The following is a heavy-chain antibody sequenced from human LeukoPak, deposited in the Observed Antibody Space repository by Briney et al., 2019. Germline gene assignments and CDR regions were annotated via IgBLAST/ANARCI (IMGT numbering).Heavy chain of an antibody. CDR1: GFTFSRYG. CDR3: AKTPGWRLNDAFDI. D-gene: IGHD2-21*02. V-gene: IGHV3-33*06. CDR2: IWYDGSNK. Sequence: GGSLRLSCAASGFTFSRYGMHWVRQAPGKGLEWVAVIWYDGSNKYYADSVQGRFTISRDNSKNTLYLQMNSLRAEDTAVYYCAKTPGWRLNDAFDIWGQGTMVTVSS. J-gene: IGHJ3*02.